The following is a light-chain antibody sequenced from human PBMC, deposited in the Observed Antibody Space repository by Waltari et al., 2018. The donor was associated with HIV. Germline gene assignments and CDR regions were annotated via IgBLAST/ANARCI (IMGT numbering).Light chain of an antibody. V-gene: IGKV3-15*01. CDR3: QQYEKWPVT. CDR1: QSIDIH. Sequence: EILMTQSPATLSLSPGDRAALSCRASQSIDIHLAWFQQKPGQDPRLLTYDTSTRATDIPARFSGSGSGTEFTLTISSLQSEDSAVYYCQQYEKWPVTFGQGTRLEIK. J-gene: IGKJ5*01. CDR2: DTS.